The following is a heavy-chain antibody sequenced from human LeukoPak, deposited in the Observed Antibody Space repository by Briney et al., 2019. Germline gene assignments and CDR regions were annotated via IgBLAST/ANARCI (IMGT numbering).Heavy chain of an antibody. V-gene: IGHV3-7*01. CDR2: IKQDGSEK. Sequence: GGSLRLSCAASGFTFSSYWMSWVRQAPGKGLEWVANIKQDGSEKYYVDSVKGRFIISRDNAKNSLYLQMNSLRAEDTAVYYCARVSPHMGVPGKAGAFDIWGQGTMVTVSS. D-gene: IGHD3-10*01. CDR1: GFTFSSYW. CDR3: ARVSPHMGVPGKAGAFDI. J-gene: IGHJ3*02.